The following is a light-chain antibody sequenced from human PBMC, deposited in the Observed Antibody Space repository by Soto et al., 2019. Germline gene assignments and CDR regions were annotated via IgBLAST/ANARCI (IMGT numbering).Light chain of an antibody. CDR1: SSDVGGYNY. J-gene: IGLJ3*02. CDR2: EVS. Sequence: QSVLTQPASVSGSPGQSITISCTGTSSDVGGYNYVSWYQQHPGKAPKLMIYEVSNRPSGVSNRFSGSKSGNTASLTISGLQAEDAADYYCRSYTSSSTWVFGGGTKVTVL. CDR3: RSYTSSSTWV. V-gene: IGLV2-14*01.